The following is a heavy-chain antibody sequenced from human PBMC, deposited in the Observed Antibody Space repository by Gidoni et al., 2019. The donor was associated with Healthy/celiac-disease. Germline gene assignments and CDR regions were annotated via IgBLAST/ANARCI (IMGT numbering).Heavy chain of an antibody. J-gene: IGHJ6*02. CDR2: IKQDGSEK. Sequence: EVQLVEHGGGLVQPGGLLRLPRALSAFTLRSYGMSWVRQAPGKGLEWVANIKQDGSEKYYVDSVKGRFTISRDNAKNSLYLQMNSLRAEDTAVYYCARDGSSSGWFYYYYYGMDVWGQGTTVTVSS. CDR1: AFTLRSYG. CDR3: ARDGSSSGWFYYYYYGMDV. V-gene: IGHV3-7*03. D-gene: IGHD6-19*01.